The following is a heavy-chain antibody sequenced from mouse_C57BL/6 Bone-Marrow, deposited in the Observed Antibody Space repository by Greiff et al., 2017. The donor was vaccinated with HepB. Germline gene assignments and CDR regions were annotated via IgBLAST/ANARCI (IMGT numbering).Heavy chain of an antibody. Sequence: QVQLQQPGAELVMPGASVKLSCKASGYTFTSYWMHWVKQRPGQGLEWIGEIDPSDSYTNYNQKFKGKSTLTVDKSSSTAYMQLSSLTSEDSAVYYCALGVWFAYWGPGTLVTVSA. J-gene: IGHJ3*01. CDR3: ALGVWFAY. CDR1: GYTFTSYW. D-gene: IGHD4-1*01. V-gene: IGHV1-69*01. CDR2: IDPSDSYT.